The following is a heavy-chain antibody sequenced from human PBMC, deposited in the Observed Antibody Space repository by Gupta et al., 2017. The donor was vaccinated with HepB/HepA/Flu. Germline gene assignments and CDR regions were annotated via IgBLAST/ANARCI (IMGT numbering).Heavy chain of an antibody. D-gene: IGHD2-2*01. J-gene: IGHJ3*02. CDR1: GGTFSSYA. V-gene: IGHV1-69*01. CDR3: ARDWGGKKYCSSTSCSLDAFDI. CDR2: IIPIVGTA. Sequence: QVQLVQSGAEVKKPGSSVKVSCKASGGTFSSYAISWVRQAPGQGLEWMGGIIPIVGTANYAQKFQGRVTMTADESTSTAYMELSSLRSEDTAVYYCARDWGGKKYCSSTSCSLDAFDIWGQGTMVTVSS.